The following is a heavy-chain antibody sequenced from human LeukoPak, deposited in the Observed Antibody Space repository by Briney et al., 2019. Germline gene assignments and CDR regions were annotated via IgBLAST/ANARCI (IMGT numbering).Heavy chain of an antibody. J-gene: IGHJ4*02. V-gene: IGHV3-48*01. CDR1: GFTFSSYS. D-gene: IGHD7-27*01. Sequence: GGSLRLSCAASGFTFSSYSMNWVRQAPGKGVEWVSYIRSSSSTIYYADSVKGRFTISRDNAKNSLYLQMNSLSAEDTAVYYCARDAAWAFDYWGQGPLVTVSS. CDR2: IRSSSSTI. CDR3: ARDAAWAFDY.